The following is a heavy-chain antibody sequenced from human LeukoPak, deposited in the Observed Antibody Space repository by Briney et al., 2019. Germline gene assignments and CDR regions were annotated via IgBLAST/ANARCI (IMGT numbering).Heavy chain of an antibody. V-gene: IGHV4-59*01. J-gene: IGHJ3*02. CDR1: GGSISSYY. Sequence: MTSETLSLTCTVSGGSISSYYWSWIRQPPGKGLEWIGYIYYSGSTNYNPSLKSRVTISVDTSKNQFSLKLSSVTAADTAVYYCARDHAFDIWGQGTMVTVSS. CDR3: ARDHAFDI. CDR2: IYYSGST.